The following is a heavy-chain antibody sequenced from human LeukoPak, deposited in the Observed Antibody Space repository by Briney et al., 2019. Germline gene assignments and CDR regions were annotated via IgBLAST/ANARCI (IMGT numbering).Heavy chain of an antibody. Sequence: GGSLRLSCAASGFTFSGFEMNWVRQAPGKGLEWVSYISSSGSTRYYADSVEGRFTVSRDNAKNSLYLQMNSLRAEDTAVYYCARDSGVRDFGCWGQGSLVTVSS. CDR3: ARDSGVRDFGC. CDR2: ISSSGSTR. CDR1: GFTFSGFE. D-gene: IGHD3-3*01. J-gene: IGHJ4*02. V-gene: IGHV3-48*03.